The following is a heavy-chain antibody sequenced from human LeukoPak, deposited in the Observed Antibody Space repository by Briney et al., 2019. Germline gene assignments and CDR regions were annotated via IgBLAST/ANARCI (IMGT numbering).Heavy chain of an antibody. V-gene: IGHV4-4*07. CDR3: ARGHYYDSSGYYY. Sequence: PSETLSLTCTVSGGSISSDYWSWIRQPAGEGLEWIGRIYTSGSTNYDPSLKSRVHLSVDTSNDQIFLKLGSVNAAEKAVYYCARGHYYDSSGYYYWGQGTLVTVSS. J-gene: IGHJ4*02. CDR1: GGSISSDY. CDR2: IYTSGST. D-gene: IGHD3-22*01.